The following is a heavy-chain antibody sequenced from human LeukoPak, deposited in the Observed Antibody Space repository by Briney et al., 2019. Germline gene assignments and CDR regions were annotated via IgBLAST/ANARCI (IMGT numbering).Heavy chain of an antibody. CDR1: RFTFSNYW. J-gene: IGHJ6*02. CDR2: IKQDGSEY. V-gene: IGHV3-7*05. Sequence: PGGSLRLSCAASRFTFSNYWMSWVRQAPGKGLEWVANIKQDGSEYSYVDSVKGRFTISRDNAKNSLFLQMNSLRAEDTAVYYCARWVTTSYYGIDVWGQGTTVTVSS. CDR3: ARWVTTSYYGIDV. D-gene: IGHD4-17*01.